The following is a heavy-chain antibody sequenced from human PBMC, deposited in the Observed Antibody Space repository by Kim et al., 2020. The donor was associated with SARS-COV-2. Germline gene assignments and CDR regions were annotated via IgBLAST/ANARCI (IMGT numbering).Heavy chain of an antibody. CDR2: INAHNGYT. Sequence: ASVKVSCKGFGYSFASYSISWVRQAPGQGLEWLGWINAHNGYTNYAQNVQGRVTLTTDTSTSTAYLELKSLRSDDTAVYYCARDITRVRRPDYYYYMDVWGKGTTVTVSS. D-gene: IGHD3-10*01. CDR1: GYSFASYS. CDR3: ARDITRVRRPDYYYYMDV. V-gene: IGHV1-18*01. J-gene: IGHJ6*03.